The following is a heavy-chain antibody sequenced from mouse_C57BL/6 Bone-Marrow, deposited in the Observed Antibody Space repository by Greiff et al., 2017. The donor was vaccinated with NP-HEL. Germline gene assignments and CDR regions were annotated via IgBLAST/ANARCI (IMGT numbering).Heavy chain of an antibody. V-gene: IGHV1-63*01. CDR2: IYPGGGYT. Sequence: VQLQESGAELVRPGTSVKMSCKASGYTFTNYWIGWAKQRPGHGLEWIGDIYPGGGYTNYNETFKGKATLTADKSSSTAYMQFSSLTSEDSAIYYCARRGYYYGSSYYYAMDYWGQGTSVTVSS. D-gene: IGHD1-1*01. J-gene: IGHJ4*01. CDR1: GYTFTNYW. CDR3: ARRGYYYGSSYYYAMDY.